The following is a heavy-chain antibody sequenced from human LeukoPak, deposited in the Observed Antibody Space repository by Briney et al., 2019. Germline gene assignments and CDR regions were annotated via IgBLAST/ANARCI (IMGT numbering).Heavy chain of an antibody. V-gene: IGHV4-4*07. CDR2: IYTSGST. Sequence: PSETLSLTCTVSGGSISSYYWSWIRQPAGKGLEWIGRIYTSGSTNYNPSLKSRVTMSVDTSKNQFSLKLSSVTAADTAVYYCARGRSGSLMTRVNYFDYWGQGTLVTVSS. CDR3: ARGRSGSLMTRVNYFDY. J-gene: IGHJ4*02. D-gene: IGHD3-16*01. CDR1: GGSISSYY.